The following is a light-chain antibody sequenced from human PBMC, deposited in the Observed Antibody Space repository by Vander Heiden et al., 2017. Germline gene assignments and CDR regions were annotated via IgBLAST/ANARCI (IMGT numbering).Light chain of an antibody. CDR1: QTINTY. Sequence: DIQMTQSPSSLSASIGDRVTITCRASQTINTYLNWYQQKPGEAPKLLIYSAFNLQDGVPSRFSGSRSGTNFTLTISRLQPEDFASYFCQQSDSTMWTFGQGTKVEVQ. V-gene: IGKV1-39*01. J-gene: IGKJ1*01. CDR3: QQSDSTMWT. CDR2: SAF.